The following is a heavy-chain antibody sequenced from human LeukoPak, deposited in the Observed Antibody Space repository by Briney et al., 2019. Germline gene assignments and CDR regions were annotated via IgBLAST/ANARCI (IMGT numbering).Heavy chain of an antibody. CDR2: IYYSGST. CDR1: GGSISSSSYY. J-gene: IGHJ4*02. V-gene: IGHV4-39*02. D-gene: IGHD6-19*01. CDR3: ARDGSRSGLYYFDL. Sequence: SETLSLTCTVSGGSISSSSYYWGWIRQPPGKGLGWIGSIYYSGSTYYNPSLKSRVTISVDTSKNQFSLKLSSVTAADTAVYYCARDGSRSGLYYFDLWGQGILVTVSS.